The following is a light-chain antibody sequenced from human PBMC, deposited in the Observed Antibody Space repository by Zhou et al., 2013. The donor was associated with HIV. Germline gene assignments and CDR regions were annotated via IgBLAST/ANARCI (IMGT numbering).Light chain of an antibody. CDR2: GSS. J-gene: IGKJ2*01. Sequence: DILMTQSPSSLSVSVGNRVTITCRASQSISNYLNWYQQKPAKAPKVLIFGSSSLQSGVPSRVSGSGSGTNFTLTIGSLLPEDSATYFCQQTYSTPYTFGQGTKVEI. V-gene: IGKV1-39*01. CDR1: QSISNY. CDR3: QQTYSTPYT.